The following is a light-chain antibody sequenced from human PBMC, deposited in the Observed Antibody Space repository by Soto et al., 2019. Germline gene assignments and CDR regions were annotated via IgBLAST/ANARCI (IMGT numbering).Light chain of an antibody. CDR1: QSISSW. Sequence: DIQMTQSPSIMSASVGDRVTITCRASQSISSWLAWYQQKPGKAPNLLIYDASSLESGVPSRFSGSGSGTEFTLTISSLQPDDFATYYCQQYNSYSRTFGQGTKVDIK. CDR3: QQYNSYSRT. V-gene: IGKV1-5*01. J-gene: IGKJ1*01. CDR2: DAS.